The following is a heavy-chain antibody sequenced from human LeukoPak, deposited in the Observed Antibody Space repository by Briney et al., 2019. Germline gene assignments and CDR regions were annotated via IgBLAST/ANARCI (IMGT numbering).Heavy chain of an antibody. Sequence: SVKVSCKASGGTFSSYAISWVRQAPGQGLEWMGGIIPIFGTANYAQKFQGRVTITTDESTSTAYMELSSLRSEDTAVYYCARDLNSSSLSLDYWGQGTLVTVSS. CDR2: IIPIFGTA. CDR1: GGTFSSYA. D-gene: IGHD6-6*01. J-gene: IGHJ4*02. CDR3: ARDLNSSSLSLDY. V-gene: IGHV1-69*05.